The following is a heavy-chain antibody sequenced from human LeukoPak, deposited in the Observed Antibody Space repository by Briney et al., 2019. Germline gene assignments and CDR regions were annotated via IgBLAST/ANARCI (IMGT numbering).Heavy chain of an antibody. J-gene: IGHJ4*02. CDR2: INHSGST. V-gene: IGHV4-34*01. CDR3: ARDGGAYYDFWSGYTGFDY. Sequence: SETLSLTCAVYGGSFSGYYWSWIRQPPGKGLEWIGEINHSGSTNYNPSLKSRVTISVDTSKNQFSLKLSSVTAADTAVYYCARDGGAYYDFWSGYTGFDYWGQGTLVTVSS. D-gene: IGHD3-3*01. CDR1: GGSFSGYY.